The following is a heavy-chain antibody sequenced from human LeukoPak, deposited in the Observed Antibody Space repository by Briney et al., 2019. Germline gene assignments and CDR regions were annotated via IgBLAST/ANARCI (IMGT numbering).Heavy chain of an antibody. CDR2: INHSGST. CDR1: GGSFSGYY. D-gene: IGHD5/OR15-5a*01. J-gene: IGHJ5*02. Sequence: SETLSLTCAVYGGSFSGYYWSWIRQSPGKGLEWIGEINHSGSTNYNPSLKGRVTISVDTSKNQFSLQLNSVTPEDTAVYYCARVSTDHHWFDPWGQGTLVTVSS. V-gene: IGHV4-34*01. CDR3: ARVSTDHHWFDP.